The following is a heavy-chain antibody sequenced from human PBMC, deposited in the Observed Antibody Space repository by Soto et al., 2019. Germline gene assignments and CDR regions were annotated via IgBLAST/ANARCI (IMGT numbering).Heavy chain of an antibody. CDR1: GFPFSSYT. V-gene: IGHV3-30-3*01. J-gene: IGHJ3*01. Sequence: QVQLVESGGSVVHPGRPLRLSCAASGFPFSSYTLNWVRQAPGKGLEWVELISYDGSNKYYADSVKGRFTISRDNSKNTLYLQMNSLRPEDTALFYCARGPYDFWSGYIADAFEVWGQGTMVTVSS. CDR3: ARGPYDFWSGYIADAFEV. D-gene: IGHD3-3*01. CDR2: ISYDGSNK.